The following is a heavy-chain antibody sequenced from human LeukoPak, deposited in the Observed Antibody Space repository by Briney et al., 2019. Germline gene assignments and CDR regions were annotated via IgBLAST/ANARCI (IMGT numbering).Heavy chain of an antibody. V-gene: IGHV1-3*01. J-gene: IGHJ4*02. CDR2: NNPGNGNT. CDR1: GYTFTYYA. Sequence: ASVKVSCKASGYTFTYYAIHWVRQAPGQSLEWMGWNNPGNGNTKYSQKFQGRITISGDTSANTAYMELSSLRSEDTAVYYCARDSCSGSCYDYWGQGTLVTVSS. D-gene: IGHD1-26*01. CDR3: ARDSCSGSCYDY.